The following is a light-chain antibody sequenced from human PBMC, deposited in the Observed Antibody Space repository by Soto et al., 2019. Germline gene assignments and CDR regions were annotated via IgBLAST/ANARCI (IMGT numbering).Light chain of an antibody. CDR2: DAS. V-gene: IGKV1-8*01. CDR1: QDIGSF. CDR3: QQSYSTLIT. J-gene: IGKJ5*01. Sequence: AIRMTQSPSSLSASTGDRVAITCRASQDIGSFLAWYQQKPGKAPKLLIYDASTLQSGVPSRFGGSGSGTDFTLTISSLQPEDFATYYCQQSYSTLITFGQGTRLEIK.